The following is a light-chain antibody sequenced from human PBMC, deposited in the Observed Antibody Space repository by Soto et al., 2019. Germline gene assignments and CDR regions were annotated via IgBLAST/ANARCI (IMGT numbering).Light chain of an antibody. J-gene: IGKJ1*01. CDR1: QGIGND. V-gene: IGKV1-17*01. CDR2: AAS. Sequence: DIQMTQSPSSLSASVGDRVTITCRASQGIGNDLGWYQQKPGKAPKRLIYAASSLQSGVPSRFSGSGSGTEFILTISSLQPDDFATYYCQHYNSYSEAFGQGTKVDIK. CDR3: QHYNSYSEA.